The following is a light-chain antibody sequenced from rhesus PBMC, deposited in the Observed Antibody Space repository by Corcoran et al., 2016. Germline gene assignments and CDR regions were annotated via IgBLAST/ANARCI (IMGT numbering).Light chain of an antibody. CDR1: QSLLHSNGNTY. J-gene: IGKJ3*01. Sequence: DIVMTQTPLSLPITPGEPASISCRSSQSLLHSNGNTYLHWYLQKPGQSPQLLIYGGSNRASGIPDRFSGSGSGTDFTLKIRKVEAEDVGVYYCVQAIAFPFTFGPGTKLDIK. V-gene: IGKV2-72*01. CDR2: GGS. CDR3: VQAIAFPFT.